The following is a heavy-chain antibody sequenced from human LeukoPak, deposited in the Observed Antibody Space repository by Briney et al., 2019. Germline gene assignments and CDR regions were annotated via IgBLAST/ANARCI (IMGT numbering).Heavy chain of an antibody. CDR2: IYTSGST. CDR3: ARGGYDYVWGSYRSRWFDP. Sequence: SETLSLTCTVSGGSISSGSYYWSWIRQPAGKGLEWIGRIYTSGSTNYNPSLKSRVTISVDTSKNQFSLKLSSVTAADTAVYYCARGGYDYVWGSYRSRWFDPWGQGTLVTVSS. J-gene: IGHJ5*02. D-gene: IGHD3-16*02. CDR1: GGSISSGSYY. V-gene: IGHV4-61*02.